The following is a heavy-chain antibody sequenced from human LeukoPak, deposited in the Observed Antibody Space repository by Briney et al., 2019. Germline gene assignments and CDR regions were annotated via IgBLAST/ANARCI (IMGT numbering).Heavy chain of an antibody. CDR3: ARQGAQIGVAAAGMGNWFDP. CDR2: IYTGDSDT. Sequence: ESLKISCKAFGYTYTNYWIGWVRQMPVKGLEWTGIIYTGDSDTKYSPSFQGQVTISADKSISTAYLEWSSLKASDTAMYYCARQGAQIGVAAAGMGNWFDPWGQGTLVTVSS. CDR1: GYTYTNYW. J-gene: IGHJ5*02. V-gene: IGHV5-51*01. D-gene: IGHD6-13*01.